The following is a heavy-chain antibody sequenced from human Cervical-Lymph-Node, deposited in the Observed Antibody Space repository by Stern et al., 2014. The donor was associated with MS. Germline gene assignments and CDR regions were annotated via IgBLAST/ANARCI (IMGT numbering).Heavy chain of an antibody. CDR1: GYTFTDHH. J-gene: IGHJ5*02. D-gene: IGHD3-10*01. V-gene: IGHV1-2*02. Sequence: QVQLGQSGAEVKKPGASVKVSCKTSGYTFTDHHLHWVRQAPGQGFEWMGWINPNSGDTNYAQKFQGRVTVTRDTSISTAYMELSSLKSDDTAVYYCARGTLADPWGQGTLVTVSS. CDR3: ARGTLADP. CDR2: INPNSGDT.